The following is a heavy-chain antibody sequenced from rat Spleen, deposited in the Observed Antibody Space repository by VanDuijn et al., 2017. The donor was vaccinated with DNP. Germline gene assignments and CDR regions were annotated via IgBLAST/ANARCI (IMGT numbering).Heavy chain of an antibody. V-gene: IGHV5S10*01. Sequence: EVQLVESGGGLVQPGGSLKLSCAASGFNFSDYNMAWVRQTPKKGLEWVTAILFDGSRTYYRDSVKGRFTISRDNEKRTQYLQVDSLRSEDTATYYCVTHPSWFGYWGPGTLVTVSS. CDR1: GFNFSDYN. J-gene: IGHJ3*01. CDR2: ILFDGSRT. CDR3: VTHPSWFGY.